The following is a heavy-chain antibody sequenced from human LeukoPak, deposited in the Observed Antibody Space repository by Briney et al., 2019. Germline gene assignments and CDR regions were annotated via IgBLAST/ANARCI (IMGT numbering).Heavy chain of an antibody. V-gene: IGHV1-69*13. J-gene: IGHJ1*01. Sequence: ASVKVSCKASGYTFTGYYMHWVRQAPGQGLEWMGGIIPIFGTANYAQKFQGRVTITADESTSTAYIELSSLRSEDTAVYYCARDLGRGDGYNKKYFQHWGQGTLVTVSS. CDR2: IIPIFGTA. D-gene: IGHD5-24*01. CDR3: ARDLGRGDGYNKKYFQH. CDR1: GYTFTGYY.